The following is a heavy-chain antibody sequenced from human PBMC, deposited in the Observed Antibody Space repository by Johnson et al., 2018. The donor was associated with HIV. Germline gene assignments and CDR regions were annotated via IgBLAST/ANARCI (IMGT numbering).Heavy chain of an antibody. D-gene: IGHD6-13*01. J-gene: IGHJ3*02. CDR1: GFTLSSYW. V-gene: IGHV3-33*03. Sequence: VPLVESGGGVVQPGGSLRLSCAASGFTLSSYWMSWVRQAPGKGLEWVAVIWYDGSNKYYADSVKGRFTISRDNAKNSLYLQMNSLRAGDTAVYYCAKDLSSSLGPGAFDIWGQGTMVTVSS. CDR3: AKDLSSSLGPGAFDI. CDR2: IWYDGSNK.